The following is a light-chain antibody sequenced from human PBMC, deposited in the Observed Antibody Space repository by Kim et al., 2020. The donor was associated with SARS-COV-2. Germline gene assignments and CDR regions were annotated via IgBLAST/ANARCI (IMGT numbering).Light chain of an antibody. CDR3: QQYGSSPALT. Sequence: EIVLTQSTGTLSLSPGERATLSCRASQSISSTYLAWYQQKPGQAPRLLIYGAYSRATGIPDRFSGSGSETDFTLTISRLEPEDFAVYYCQQYGSSPALTFGGGTKVDIK. J-gene: IGKJ4*01. V-gene: IGKV3-20*01. CDR2: GAY. CDR1: QSISSTY.